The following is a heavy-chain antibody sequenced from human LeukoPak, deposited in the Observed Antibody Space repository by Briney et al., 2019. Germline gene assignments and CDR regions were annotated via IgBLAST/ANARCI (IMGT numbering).Heavy chain of an antibody. V-gene: IGHV3-23*01. CDR2: ISGSGGST. Sequence: GGSLRLSCAASGFTFSSYAMSWVRQAPGKGLEWVSIISGSGGSTYYADSVKGRFTISRDNSKNTLYLHMNSLRAEDTAVYYCARDGGGYGDSDYWGQGTLVTVSS. J-gene: IGHJ4*02. D-gene: IGHD3-16*01. CDR1: GFTFSSYA. CDR3: ARDGGGYGDSDY.